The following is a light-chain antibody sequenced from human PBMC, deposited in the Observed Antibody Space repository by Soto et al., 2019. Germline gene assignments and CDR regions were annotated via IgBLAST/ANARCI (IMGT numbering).Light chain of an antibody. CDR2: DAS. CDR3: QQRSNGYT. J-gene: IGKJ2*01. CDR1: QSVSRY. Sequence: PGERATLSCRVSQSVSRYLAWYQQKPGQTPRLLIYDASIRATGIPARFSGSGSGTDFTLTISSLEPEDLAVYYCQQRSNGYTFGQGTKLEIK. V-gene: IGKV3-11*01.